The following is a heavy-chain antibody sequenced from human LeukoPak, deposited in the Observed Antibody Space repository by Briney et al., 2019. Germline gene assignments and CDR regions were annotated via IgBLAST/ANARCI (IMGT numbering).Heavy chain of an antibody. J-gene: IGHJ4*02. Sequence: PGGSLRLSCAASGFTFSDYYMSWIRQAPGKGLEWVSYISSSSSYTDYADSVKGRFTISRDNVKNSLNLQMNSLRAEDTAVYYCARDSGYSGYSDYWGQGTLVTVSS. D-gene: IGHD5-12*01. CDR1: GFTFSDYY. CDR3: ARDSGYSGYSDY. V-gene: IGHV3-11*05. CDR2: ISSSSSYT.